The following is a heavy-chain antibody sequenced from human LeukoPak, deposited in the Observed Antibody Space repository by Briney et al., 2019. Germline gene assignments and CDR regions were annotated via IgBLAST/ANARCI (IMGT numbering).Heavy chain of an antibody. Sequence: SETLSLTCAVYGGSFSGYYWSWIRQPPGKGLEWIGSIYYSGSTYYNPSLKSRVTISVDTSKNQFSLKLSSVTAADTAVYYCARSGASLFHYYYYMDVWGKGTTVTVSS. D-gene: IGHD3-16*01. CDR1: GGSFSGYY. CDR2: IYYSGST. V-gene: IGHV4-34*01. CDR3: ARSGASLFHYYYYMDV. J-gene: IGHJ6*03.